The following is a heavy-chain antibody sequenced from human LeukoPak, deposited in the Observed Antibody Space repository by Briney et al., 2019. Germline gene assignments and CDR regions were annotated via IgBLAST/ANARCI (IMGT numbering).Heavy chain of an antibody. CDR1: GGSISSYY. Sequence: PSETLSLTCSVSGGSISSYYWSWIRQPPGKGLEWIGYIYYSGSTNYNPSLKSRVTISVDTSKNQFSLKLSFVTAADTAVYYCARANGAYKSFDNWGQGTRVTVSS. J-gene: IGHJ4*02. V-gene: IGHV4-59*01. CDR3: ARANGAYKSFDN. CDR2: IYYSGST. D-gene: IGHD4-17*01.